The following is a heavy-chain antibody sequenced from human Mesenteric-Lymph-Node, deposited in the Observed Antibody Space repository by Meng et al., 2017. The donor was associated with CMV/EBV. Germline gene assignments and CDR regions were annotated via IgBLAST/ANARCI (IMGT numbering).Heavy chain of an antibody. D-gene: IGHD4-11*01. V-gene: IGHV1-2*02. Sequence: ASVKVSCKASDYTFTDYFMHWVRQAPGQGLEWMGWISPNSGATHYAQKFQGRVTMTRDTSIGTAYMDLSSLRSDDTAVYYCARRVAVTWAYFDHWGQGTLVTVSS. CDR2: ISPNSGAT. CDR3: ARRVAVTWAYFDH. J-gene: IGHJ4*02. CDR1: DYTFTDYF.